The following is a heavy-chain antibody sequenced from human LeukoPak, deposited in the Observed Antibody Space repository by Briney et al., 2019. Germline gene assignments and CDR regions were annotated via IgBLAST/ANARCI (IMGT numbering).Heavy chain of an antibody. V-gene: IGHV3-7*01. CDR3: GREWAVDF. J-gene: IGHJ4*02. CDR1: GFTLSKHW. Sequence: PGGSLTLSCAASGFTLSKHWMTWVRQAPGKGLECVAIIKQDGSEKYYVNSVKGRFTISRDNAKNSLYLQMNSLRVEDTAVYYCGREWAVDFGGQGTLVTVSS. CDR2: IKQDGSEK.